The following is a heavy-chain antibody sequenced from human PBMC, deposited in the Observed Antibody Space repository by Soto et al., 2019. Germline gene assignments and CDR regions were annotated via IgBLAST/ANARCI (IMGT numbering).Heavy chain of an antibody. J-gene: IGHJ4*02. CDR3: AHSSDAFPWGYFDY. CDR2: IYWDDDK. CDR1: GFSLSTSGVG. Sequence: QITLKESGPTLVKPTQTLTLTCTFSGFSLSTSGVGVGWIRQPPGKALEWLALIYWDDDKRYSPSLKSRFTITKDTSKNQVVLIMTNMDPVDTATYYCAHSSDAFPWGYFDYWGQGTLVTVSS. D-gene: IGHD3-16*01. V-gene: IGHV2-5*02.